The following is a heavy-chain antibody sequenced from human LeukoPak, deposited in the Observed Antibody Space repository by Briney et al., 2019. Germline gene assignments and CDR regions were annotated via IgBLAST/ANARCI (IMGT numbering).Heavy chain of an antibody. V-gene: IGHV3-33*08. CDR2: IWYDGSNK. J-gene: IGHJ5*02. CDR1: GFTFSSYA. CDR3: ARGRYRTTVTTWGVLTRSAGWFAP. D-gene: IGHD4-17*01. Sequence: GGSLRLSCAASGFTFSSYAMSWVSQAPGKGLEWVAVIWYDGSNKYYADSVKGRFTISRDNSKNTLYRQMNSLRAEDTAVYYCARGRYRTTVTTWGVLTRSAGWFAPWGQGTLVPVSS.